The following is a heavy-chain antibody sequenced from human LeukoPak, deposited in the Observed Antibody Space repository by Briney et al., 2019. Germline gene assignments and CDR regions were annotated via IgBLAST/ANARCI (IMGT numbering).Heavy chain of an antibody. V-gene: IGHV3-74*01. D-gene: IGHD3-10*01. CDR1: GFTFSTFW. Sequence: GGSLRLSCATSGFTFSTFWMHWVRQAPGKGLVWVSRINHDGSSTNYADSAKGRFTISRDNAKNSLYLQMNSLRAEDTAVYYCARGLKSGSFFGWGQGTLVTVSS. CDR3: ARGLKSGSFFG. J-gene: IGHJ4*02. CDR2: INHDGSST.